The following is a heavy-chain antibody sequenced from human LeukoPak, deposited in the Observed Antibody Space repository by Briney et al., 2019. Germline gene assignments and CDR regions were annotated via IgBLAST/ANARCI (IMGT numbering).Heavy chain of an antibody. CDR1: GYIFTAYY. J-gene: IGHJ4*02. D-gene: IGHD3-22*01. V-gene: IGHV1-2*02. CDR2: INPNSGDT. Sequence: ASVKVSCKASGYIFTAYYMYWVRQAPGQGLEWMGWINPNSGDTKYAQKFQGGVTMTRDTSINTAYMEMSSLRSDDTAVYYCARGWYYDSTGGYYFDYWGQGTLVTVSS. CDR3: ARGWYYDSTGGYYFDY.